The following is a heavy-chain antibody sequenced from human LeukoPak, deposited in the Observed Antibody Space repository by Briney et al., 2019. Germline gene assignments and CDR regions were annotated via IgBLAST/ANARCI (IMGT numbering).Heavy chain of an antibody. J-gene: IGHJ4*02. CDR3: AKSNQWLVHY. D-gene: IGHD6-19*01. V-gene: IGHV3-43*02. CDR2: ISGDAGST. Sequence: EGSLRLSCAASGFTFDNYAMHWVRQAPGKGLEWVSLISGDAGSTYYADSVRGRFTISRDNSKNSLYMQMNSLRAEDTALYYCAKSNQWLVHYWGQGTLVTVSS. CDR1: GFTFDNYA.